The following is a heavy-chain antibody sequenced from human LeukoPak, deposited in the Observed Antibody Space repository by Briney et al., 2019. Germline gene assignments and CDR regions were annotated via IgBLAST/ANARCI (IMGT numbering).Heavy chain of an antibody. V-gene: IGHV4-34*01. Sequence: TSETLSLTCAVYGGSFSGYYWSWIRQPPGKGLEWIGEINHSGSTNYNPSLKSRVTISVDTSKNQFSLKLSSVTAADTAVYYCATETRVWGSRWYFDLWGRGTLVTVSS. CDR1: GGSFSGYY. D-gene: IGHD3-16*01. CDR3: ATETRVWGSRWYFDL. CDR2: INHSGST. J-gene: IGHJ2*01.